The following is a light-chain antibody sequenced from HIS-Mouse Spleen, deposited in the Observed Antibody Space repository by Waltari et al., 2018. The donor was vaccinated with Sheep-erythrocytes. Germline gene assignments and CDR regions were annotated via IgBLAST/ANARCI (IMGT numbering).Light chain of an antibody. CDR1: SSDVGGYNY. V-gene: IGLV2-11*01. CDR2: DVS. Sequence: QSALTQPRSVSVSPGRSVTISCTGTSSDVGGYNYVPWYQHHPGKAPKLMIYDVSKRPSGVPDRFSGSKSGNTASLTISGLQAEDEADYYCCSYAGSYNHVFATGTKVTVL. J-gene: IGLJ1*01. CDR3: CSYAGSYNHV.